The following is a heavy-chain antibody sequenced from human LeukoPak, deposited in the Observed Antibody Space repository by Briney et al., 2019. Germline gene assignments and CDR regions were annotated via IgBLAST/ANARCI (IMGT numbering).Heavy chain of an antibody. CDR2: IIPIFGTA. D-gene: IGHD2-15*01. Sequence: GASVKLSCKASGGTFSSYAISWVRQAPGQGLEWMGGIIPIFGTANYAQKFQGRVTITTDESTSTAYMELSSLRSEDTAVYYCASVGYCSGGSCYPLQYYYYYMDVWGKGTTVTVSS. J-gene: IGHJ6*03. CDR1: GGTFSSYA. CDR3: ASVGYCSGGSCYPLQYYYYYMDV. V-gene: IGHV1-69*05.